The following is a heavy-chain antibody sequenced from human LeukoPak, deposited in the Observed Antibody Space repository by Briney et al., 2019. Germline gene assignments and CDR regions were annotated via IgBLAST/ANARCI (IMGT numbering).Heavy chain of an antibody. CDR1: GYSFTSYW. V-gene: IGHV5-51*01. Sequence: GESLKISCKGSGYSFTSYWIGWVRQMPGKGLEWMGIIYPGDSDTRYSPSFQGQVTISADKSISTAYLQWSSLKASDTAMYYCARKYYDFWSGYSQYWFDPWGQGTLVAVSS. CDR3: ARKYYDFWSGYSQYWFDP. J-gene: IGHJ5*02. D-gene: IGHD3-3*01. CDR2: IYPGDSDT.